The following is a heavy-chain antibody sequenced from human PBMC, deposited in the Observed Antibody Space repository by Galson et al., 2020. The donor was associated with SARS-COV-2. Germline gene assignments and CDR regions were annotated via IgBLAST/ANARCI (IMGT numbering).Heavy chain of an antibody. Sequence: SETLSLTCTVSGYSISSGYFWGWIRRPPGKGLEWIGSLYHSGSTYYNPSLKSRVTISVDTSKNQFSLRLSSVTAADTAVYYCAGEFQGGYYDTSGRALGWDFDLWGRGTLVTVSS. V-gene: IGHV4-38-2*02. CDR2: LYHSGST. J-gene: IGHJ2*01. CDR1: GYSISSGYF. CDR3: AGEFQGGYYDTSGRALGWDFDL. D-gene: IGHD3-22*01.